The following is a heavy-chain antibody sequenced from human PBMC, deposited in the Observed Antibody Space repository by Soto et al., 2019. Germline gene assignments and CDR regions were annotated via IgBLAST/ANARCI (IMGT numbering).Heavy chain of an antibody. CDR2: IYHTGST. Sequence: QVQLQESGPRLVKPSGTLSLTCAVSGASISSTNWWTWVRQPPGKGLEWIGEIYHTGSTKYNPSLKTRVTISRDKSNNQFPLNLSSVTAAATAVYYCATLPPRIVVVVLPIPIWGQGTLVTVSS. D-gene: IGHD2-15*01. J-gene: IGHJ4*02. CDR1: GASISSTNW. V-gene: IGHV4-4*02. CDR3: ATLPPRIVVVVLPIPI.